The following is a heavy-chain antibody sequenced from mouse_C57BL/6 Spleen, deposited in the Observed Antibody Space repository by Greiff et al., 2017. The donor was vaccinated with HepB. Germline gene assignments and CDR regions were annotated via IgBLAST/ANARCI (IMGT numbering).Heavy chain of an antibody. V-gene: IGHV1-55*01. J-gene: IGHJ4*01. CDR3: ARRLFYAMDY. Sequence: VQLQQSGAELVKPGASVKMSCKASGYTFTSYWITWVKQRPGQGLEWIGDIYPGSGSTNYNKKFKSKATLTVDTSSSTAYMQLSSLTSEDSAVYYCARRLFYAMDYWGQGTSVTVSS. CDR2: IYPGSGST. CDR1: GYTFTSYW.